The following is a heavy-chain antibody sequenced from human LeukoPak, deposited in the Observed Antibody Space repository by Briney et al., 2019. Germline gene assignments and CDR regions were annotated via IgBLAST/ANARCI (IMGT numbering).Heavy chain of an antibody. CDR2: IKSKTDGGTT. CDR1: GFTFSNAW. CDR3: TTVVDIVATIDY. J-gene: IGHJ4*02. D-gene: IGHD5-12*01. V-gene: IGHV3-15*01. Sequence: GGPLRLSCAASGFTFSNAWMSWVRQAPGKGLEWVGRIKSKTDGGTTDYAAPVKGRFTISRDDSKNTLYLQMNSLKTEDTAVYYCTTVVDIVATIDYWGQGTLVTVSS.